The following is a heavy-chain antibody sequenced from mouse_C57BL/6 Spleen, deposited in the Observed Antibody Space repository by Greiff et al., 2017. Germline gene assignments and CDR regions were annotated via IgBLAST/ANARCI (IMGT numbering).Heavy chain of an antibody. CDR1: GFTFSSYG. V-gene: IGHV5-6*01. CDR3: ARGGLYDYEFAY. J-gene: IGHJ3*01. Sequence: EVQLVESGGDLVKPGGSLKLSCAASGFTFSSYGMSWVRQTPDKRLEWVATISSGGSYTYYPDSVKGRFTISRDNAKNTLYLQMSSLKSEDTAMYYCARGGLYDYEFAYWGQGTLVTVSA. CDR2: ISSGGSYT. D-gene: IGHD2-4*01.